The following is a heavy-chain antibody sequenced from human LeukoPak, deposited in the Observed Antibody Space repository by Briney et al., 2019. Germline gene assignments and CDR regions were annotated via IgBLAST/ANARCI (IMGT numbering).Heavy chain of an antibody. Sequence: SGPTLVNPTQTLTLTCTFSGFSLSTTEMCVSWIRQPPGKALEWLARIDWDDDKRYSPSLKSRLTITKDTSKNQVVLTMTNMDPVDTATYYCAHGYQTVSGSYYDILTGYYRAHNYFDYWGQGTLVTVSS. CDR2: IDWDDDK. CDR3: AHGYQTVSGSYYDILTGYYRAHNYFDY. J-gene: IGHJ4*02. D-gene: IGHD3-9*01. V-gene: IGHV2-5*08. CDR1: GFSLSTTEMC.